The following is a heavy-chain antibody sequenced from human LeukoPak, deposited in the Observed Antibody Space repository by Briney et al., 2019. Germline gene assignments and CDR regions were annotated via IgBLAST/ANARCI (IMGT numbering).Heavy chain of an antibody. J-gene: IGHJ4*02. CDR3: TTVRSGYADY. D-gene: IGHD5-12*01. CDR2: FFDSGST. CDR1: GGSISSYY. Sequence: TSSETLSLTCTVSGGSISSYYWSWIRQPPGKGLEWIVYFFDSGSTDYNPSLKSRVTISVDRSRNHFSLKLSSVTAADTAVYYCTTVRSGYADYWGQGTLVTVSP. V-gene: IGHV4-59*01.